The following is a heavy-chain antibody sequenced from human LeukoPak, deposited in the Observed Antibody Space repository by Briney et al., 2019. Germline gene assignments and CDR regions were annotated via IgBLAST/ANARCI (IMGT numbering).Heavy chain of an antibody. J-gene: IGHJ4*02. Sequence: SGPALVKPTQTLTLTCTFSGFSLSTSGMCVSWIRQPPGKPLEWLARIDWDDDKYYSTSLKTRLTISKDTSKNQVVLTMTNMDPVDTATYYCARFVGEQLALDYWGQGTLVTVSS. CDR3: ARFVGEQLALDY. V-gene: IGHV2-70*11. D-gene: IGHD6-13*01. CDR2: IDWDDDK. CDR1: GFSLSTSGMC.